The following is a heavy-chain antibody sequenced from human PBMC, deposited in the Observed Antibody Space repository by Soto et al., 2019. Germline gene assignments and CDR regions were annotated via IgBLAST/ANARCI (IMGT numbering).Heavy chain of an antibody. CDR3: ARELHYDSSGYYFPRYYYYGMDV. V-gene: IGHV1-2*04. D-gene: IGHD3-22*01. CDR1: GYTFTGYY. Sequence: QVQLVQSGAEVKKPGASVKVSCKASGYTFTGYYMHWVRQAPGQGLEWMGWINPNSGGTNYAQKFQGWVTMTRDTSISTAYMELSRLRSDDTAVYYCARELHYDSSGYYFPRYYYYGMDVWGQGTTVTVSS. CDR2: INPNSGGT. J-gene: IGHJ6*02.